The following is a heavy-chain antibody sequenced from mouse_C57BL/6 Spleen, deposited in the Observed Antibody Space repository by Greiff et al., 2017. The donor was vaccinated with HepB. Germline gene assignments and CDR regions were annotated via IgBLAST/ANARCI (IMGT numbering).Heavy chain of an antibody. V-gene: IGHV1-18*01. J-gene: IGHJ4*01. CDR2: INPNNGGT. CDR3: ARRETKGHSSGYAMDY. CDR1: GYTFTDYN. Sequence: VQLKESGPELVKPGASVKIPCKASGYTFTDYNMDWVKQSHGKSLEWIGDINPNNGGTIYNQKFKGKATLTVDKSSSTAYMELRSLTSEDTAVYYCARRETKGHSSGYAMDYWGQGTSVTVSS. D-gene: IGHD3-2*02.